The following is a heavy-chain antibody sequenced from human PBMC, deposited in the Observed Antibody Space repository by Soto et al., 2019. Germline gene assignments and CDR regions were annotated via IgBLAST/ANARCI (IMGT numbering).Heavy chain of an antibody. V-gene: IGHV3-23*01. D-gene: IGHD2-15*01. CDR1: GFTFSSYA. Sequence: EVQLLEFGGGLVQPGGSLRLSCAASGFTFSSYAMSWVRQAPGKGLEWVSAISGSGGSTYYADSVKGRFTISRDNSKNTLYLQMNSLRAEDTAVYYCAKAHIVVVVAATPFDYWGQGTLVTVSS. CDR2: ISGSGGST. CDR3: AKAHIVVVVAATPFDY. J-gene: IGHJ4*02.